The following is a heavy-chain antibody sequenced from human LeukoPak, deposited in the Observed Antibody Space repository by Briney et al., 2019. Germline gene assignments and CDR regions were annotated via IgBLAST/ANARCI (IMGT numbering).Heavy chain of an antibody. Sequence: GGSLRLSCVASGFTFSSYGMHWVRQDPRKGLVWVSRINGDGRNINYADSVRGRFTISRDNAKNTLYLQMNTLRVEDTAVYYCTRDLMDYDVSTGLHHYYMDVWGQGTTVTVSS. D-gene: IGHD3-9*01. J-gene: IGHJ6*02. CDR3: TRDLMDYDVSTGLHHYYMDV. V-gene: IGHV3-74*01. CDR1: GFTFSSYG. CDR2: INGDGRNI.